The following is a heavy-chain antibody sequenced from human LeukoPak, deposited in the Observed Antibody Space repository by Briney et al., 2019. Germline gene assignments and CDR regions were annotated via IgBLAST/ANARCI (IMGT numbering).Heavy chain of an antibody. V-gene: IGHV3-23*01. Sequence: GGSLRLSCAASGFTFGIYAMYWVRQAPGKGLEWVSGIFGSGGSAHYADSVKGRFTISRDNSKNTVYLQMDSLRAEDTAIYYCAKTTTGYSSGRYPAWPIDYWGQGTLVTVSS. D-gene: IGHD2-15*01. CDR3: AKTTTGYSSGRYPAWPIDY. CDR2: IFGSGGSA. J-gene: IGHJ4*02. CDR1: GFTFGIYA.